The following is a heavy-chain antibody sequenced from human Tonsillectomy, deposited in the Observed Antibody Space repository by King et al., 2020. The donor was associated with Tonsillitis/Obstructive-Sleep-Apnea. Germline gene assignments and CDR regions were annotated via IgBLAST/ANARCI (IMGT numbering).Heavy chain of an antibody. J-gene: IGHJ4*02. CDR3: ATTRPLWFGELPAY. CDR2: IYWDDDK. V-gene: IGHV2-5*02. D-gene: IGHD3-10*01. Sequence: VTLKESGPTLVKPPQTLTLTCTFSGFSLSTSGVGVGWIRQPPGKALEWLALIYWDDDKRYSPSLKSRLTITKDTSKNQVVLTMTNMDPVDTATYYCATTRPLWFGELPAYWGQGTLVTVSS. CDR1: GFSLSTSGVG.